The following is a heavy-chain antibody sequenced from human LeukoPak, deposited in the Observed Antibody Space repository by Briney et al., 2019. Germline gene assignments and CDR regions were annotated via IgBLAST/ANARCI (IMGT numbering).Heavy chain of an antibody. D-gene: IGHD3-10*01. J-gene: IGHJ4*02. CDR2: ISGSGGST. Sequence: GGSLRLSCTGSGFTFGDFAVSWVRQAPGKGLEWVSVISGSGGSTYYVDSVQGRFTISRDNSKNTLFLQMDSLRAEDTAVYYCAKGGFGRPFDYWGQGTLVTVSS. CDR1: GFTFGDFA. V-gene: IGHV3-23*01. CDR3: AKGGFGRPFDY.